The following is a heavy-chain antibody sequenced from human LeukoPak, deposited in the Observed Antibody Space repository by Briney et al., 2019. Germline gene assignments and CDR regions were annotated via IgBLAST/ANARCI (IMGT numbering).Heavy chain of an antibody. V-gene: IGHV4-4*07. CDR1: GCSIRSYY. CDR2: IYTSGVT. D-gene: IGHD6-13*01. J-gene: IGHJ2*01. Sequence: SETLSLTCPVSGCSIRSYYLGWIGPPDARGRGWFGRIYTSGVTNYNPSLKSRVAISVDTSKHQFSVKRSSVTAADTAVYYCARGLGSSLYFDLWGGGTRVTVSS. CDR3: ARGLGSSLYFDL.